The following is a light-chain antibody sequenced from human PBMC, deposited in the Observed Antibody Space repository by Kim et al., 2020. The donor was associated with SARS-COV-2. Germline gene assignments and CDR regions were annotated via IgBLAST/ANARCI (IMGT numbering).Light chain of an antibody. V-gene: IGLV3-19*01. CDR2: GRH. CDR3: QSRDSGGNVL. Sequence: SSELTQDPAVSVALGQTVRITCQGDSLRSYYTTWYQQRPRQAPVLIIYGRHNRPSGISDRFSGSSSGNTASLTISGARAEDEADFYCQSRDSGGNVLFGGGTQLTVL. J-gene: IGLJ2*01. CDR1: SLRSYY.